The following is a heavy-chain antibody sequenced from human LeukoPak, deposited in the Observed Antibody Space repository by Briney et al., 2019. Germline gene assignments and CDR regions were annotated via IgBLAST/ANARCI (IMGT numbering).Heavy chain of an antibody. CDR3: ARSRYYDSSGYYYVKLGAFDI. Sequence: SETLSLTCTVSGGSISSYYWSWIRQPPGKGLEWIGYIYYSGSTNYNPSLKSRVTISVDTSKNQFSLKLSSVTAADTAVYYCARSRYYDSSGYYYVKLGAFDIWGQGTMVTVSS. V-gene: IGHV4-59*01. J-gene: IGHJ3*02. D-gene: IGHD3-22*01. CDR1: GGSISSYY. CDR2: IYYSGST.